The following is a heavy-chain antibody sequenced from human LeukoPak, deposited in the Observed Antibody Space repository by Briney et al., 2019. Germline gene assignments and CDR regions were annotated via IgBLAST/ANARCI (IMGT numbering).Heavy chain of an antibody. CDR1: GFTFSSYA. J-gene: IGHJ6*03. CDR2: ISGSGGST. D-gene: IGHD1-26*01. Sequence: RPGGSLRLSCAASGFTFSSYAMSWVRQAPGKGLEWVSAISGSGGSTYYADSVKGGFTISRDNSKNTLYLQMNSLRAEDTAVYYCARLNSGSYYYYYYYYMDVWGKGTTVTVSS. V-gene: IGHV3-23*01. CDR3: ARLNSGSYYYYYYYYMDV.